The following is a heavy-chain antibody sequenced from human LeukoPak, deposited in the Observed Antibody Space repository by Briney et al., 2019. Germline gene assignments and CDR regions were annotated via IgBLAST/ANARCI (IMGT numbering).Heavy chain of an antibody. J-gene: IGHJ4*02. CDR3: ARALTEASAAMPFNY. CDR1: GDSVSSNSA. V-gene: IGHV6-1*01. Sequence: SQTLSLTCAISGDSVSSNSAWNWIRQSPSRGLEWLGRTYYRSKWYNDYAVSVKSRITINPDTSKNQFSLHLNSVTPEDTAVYYCARALTEASAAMPFNYWGQGTLVTVSS. D-gene: IGHD2-2*01. CDR2: TYYRSKWYN.